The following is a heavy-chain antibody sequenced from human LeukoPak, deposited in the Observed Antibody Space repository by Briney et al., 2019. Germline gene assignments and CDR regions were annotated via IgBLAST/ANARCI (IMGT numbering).Heavy chain of an antibody. CDR3: ARDSGGITMVRGNWFDP. V-gene: IGHV1-46*01. J-gene: IGHJ5*02. CDR1: GYNFTSYY. CDR2: INPSGGST. D-gene: IGHD3-10*01. Sequence: GASVKVSCKASGYNFTSYYMHWVRQAPGQGLEWMGIINPSGGSTSYAQKFQGRVTMTRDTSTSTVYMELSSLRSEDTAVYYCARDSGGITMVRGNWFDPWGQGTLVTVSS.